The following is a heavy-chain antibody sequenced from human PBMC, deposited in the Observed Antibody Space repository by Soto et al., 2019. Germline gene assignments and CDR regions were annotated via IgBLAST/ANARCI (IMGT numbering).Heavy chain of an antibody. CDR3: AILEIATTTRDAFDI. Sequence: PWRSLTLSRAASRFTLNSYCMHWVRKAPGKGLEWTAVISYDARNKYYADSVKGGFTISGDNSKNTLYLQMNSLRAEAIAVYYCAILEIATTTRDAFDIWGQGTMVTVS. D-gene: IGHD1-1*01. V-gene: IGHV3-30*03. J-gene: IGHJ3*02. CDR2: ISYDARNK. CDR1: RFTLNSYC.